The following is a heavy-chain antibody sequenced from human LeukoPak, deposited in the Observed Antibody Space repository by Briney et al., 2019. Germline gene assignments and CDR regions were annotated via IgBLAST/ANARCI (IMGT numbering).Heavy chain of an antibody. D-gene: IGHD3-22*01. CDR1: GLTLSGHG. Sequence: GGSLRLSCAASGLTLSGHGMHWVRQAPGKGLEWVAIIWHDGNIKYYADSVKGRFIVSRDNYKNTVFLQMNSLRAEDTAVYYCAKGLRGFTMIVVVFDYWGQGTLVTVSS. V-gene: IGHV3-33*06. J-gene: IGHJ4*02. CDR3: AKGLRGFTMIVVVFDY. CDR2: IWHDGNIK.